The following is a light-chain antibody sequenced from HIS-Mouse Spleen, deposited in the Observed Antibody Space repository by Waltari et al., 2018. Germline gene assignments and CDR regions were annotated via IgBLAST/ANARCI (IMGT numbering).Light chain of an antibody. CDR2: AAS. J-gene: IGKJ2*01. CDR3: QQYNNWPPYT. CDR1: QGISSY. Sequence: AIRMTQSPSSLSASTGDRVTITCRASQGISSYLAWYQQKPGKAPKLLIYAASTLQSGVPSRFSGSGSGTDFTLTISCLQSEDFVTYYCQQYNNWPPYTFGQGTKLEIK. V-gene: IGKV1-8*01.